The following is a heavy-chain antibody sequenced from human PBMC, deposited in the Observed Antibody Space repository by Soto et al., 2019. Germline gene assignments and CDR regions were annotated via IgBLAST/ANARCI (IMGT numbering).Heavy chain of an antibody. Sequence: ASVKVSCKASGYTFTGYYMHWVRQAPGQGLEWMGWINPNSGGTNYAQKFQGWVTMTRDTSISTAYMELSRLRSDDTAVYYCARGTVTMVRGVIIRLGYWGQGTLVTVSS. CDR1: GYTFTGYY. V-gene: IGHV1-2*04. CDR2: INPNSGGT. CDR3: ARGTVTMVRGVIIRLGY. D-gene: IGHD3-10*01. J-gene: IGHJ4*02.